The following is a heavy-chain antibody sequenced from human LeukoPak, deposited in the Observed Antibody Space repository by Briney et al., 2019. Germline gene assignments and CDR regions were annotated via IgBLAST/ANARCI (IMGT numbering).Heavy chain of an antibody. CDR1: GVSMSSNNW. Sequence: PSGTLSLTCAVSGVSMSSNNWWSWVRQPPGKGLGWIGEIHESGSTNYNPSLKSRVTISVDKSKDQFSLKLSSVTAADTAVYYCARHEGFSQKDWGQGTQVTVS. J-gene: IGHJ4*02. CDR3: ARHEGFSQKD. V-gene: IGHV4-4*02. CDR2: IHESGST.